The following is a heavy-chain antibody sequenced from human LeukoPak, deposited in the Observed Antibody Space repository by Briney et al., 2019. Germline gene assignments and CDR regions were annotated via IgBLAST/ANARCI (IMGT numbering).Heavy chain of an antibody. CDR3: AKDGIGGIYYDSSGYFDN. D-gene: IGHD3-22*01. CDR1: GFTFSSYS. J-gene: IGHJ4*02. V-gene: IGHV3-23*01. CDR2: ISGSGGST. Sequence: GGSLRLSCAASGFTFSSYSMSWVRQAPGKGLEWVSAISGSGGSTYYADPLKGRFTISRDNSKNTLYLQMNSLRAEDTALYYCAKDGIGGIYYDSSGYFDNWGQGTLVTVSS.